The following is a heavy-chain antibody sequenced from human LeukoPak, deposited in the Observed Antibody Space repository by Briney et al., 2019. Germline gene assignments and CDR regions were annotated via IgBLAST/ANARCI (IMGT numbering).Heavy chain of an antibody. D-gene: IGHD1-26*01. Sequence: GGSLRLSCAASGFTFSNYAMSWVRQAPGKGLEWVSAITGSGGYTYYADSVKGRFTISRDNSENTLYLQMNSLRADDTAVYYCALDKISGTYYNYWGQGTLVTVSS. J-gene: IGHJ4*02. V-gene: IGHV3-23*01. CDR2: ITGSGGYT. CDR3: ALDKISGTYYNY. CDR1: GFTFSNYA.